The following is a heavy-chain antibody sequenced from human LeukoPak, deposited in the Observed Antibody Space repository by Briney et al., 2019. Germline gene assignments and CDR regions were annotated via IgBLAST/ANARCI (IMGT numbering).Heavy chain of an antibody. J-gene: IGHJ3*02. V-gene: IGHV1-2*02. D-gene: IGHD3-22*01. CDR3: AGSSAEEGYAFDI. CDR2: INPNGGAT. CDR1: GYTFTGYY. Sequence: ASVKVSCKASGYTFTGYYMHWVRQAPGQGLEWMGWINPNGGATNYAQKFQGRVTMTRDTSISTAYMGLGRLRSDDTSVYYCAGSSAEEGYAFDIWGQGTMVTVSS.